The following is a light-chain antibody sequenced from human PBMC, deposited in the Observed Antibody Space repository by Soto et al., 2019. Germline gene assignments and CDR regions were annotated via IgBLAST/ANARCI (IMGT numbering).Light chain of an antibody. CDR2: SNN. CDR1: SSNIGSNA. CDR3: AAWDDSLNGLYV. V-gene: IGLV1-44*01. Sequence: QSVRTPPPSSSGTPGQRVTISCSGGSSNIGSNAVTWYHQLPGTAPKLLIYSNNQRPSGVPDRFSGSKSGTSASLAISGLQSEDEADYYCAAWDDSLNGLYVFGTGTKLTVL. J-gene: IGLJ1*01.